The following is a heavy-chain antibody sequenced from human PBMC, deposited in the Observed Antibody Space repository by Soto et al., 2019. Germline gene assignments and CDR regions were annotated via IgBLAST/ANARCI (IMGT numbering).Heavy chain of an antibody. CDR2: ISSDGAKS. CDR1: GFTFSSYA. Sequence: PGGSLRLSCVASGFTFSSYAMHWVRQSPAKGLEWVSLISSDGAKSVYADSVKGRFTISRDNFRDTLYLEMSGLRPEDTALYYCDRDRLAAETYYFDYWGRGTQVTVSS. J-gene: IGHJ4*02. D-gene: IGHD6-13*01. CDR3: DRDRLAAETYYFDY. V-gene: IGHV3-30*15.